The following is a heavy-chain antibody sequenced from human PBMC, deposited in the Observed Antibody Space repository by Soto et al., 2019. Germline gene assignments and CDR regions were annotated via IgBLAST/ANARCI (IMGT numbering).Heavy chain of an antibody. Sequence: HPGGSLRLSCAASGFTFSSYGMHWVRQAPGKGLEWVALVSYDGSNKNYAASVKGRFAISRDNSKNTLYLQMNMLRTEDAAVYYCAKDLGYCSGGSCYSEGYFDSWGQGA. D-gene: IGHD2-15*01. CDR2: VSYDGSNK. J-gene: IGHJ4*02. CDR1: GFTFSSYG. V-gene: IGHV3-30*18. CDR3: AKDLGYCSGGSCYSEGYFDS.